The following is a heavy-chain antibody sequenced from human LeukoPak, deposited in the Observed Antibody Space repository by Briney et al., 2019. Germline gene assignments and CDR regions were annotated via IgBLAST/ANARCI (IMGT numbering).Heavy chain of an antibody. CDR1: GFTFSSYA. CDR3: AKDQDSSSSPSSN. D-gene: IGHD6-6*01. J-gene: IGHJ4*02. CDR2: ISGSGGST. Sequence: GGSLRLSCAASGFTFSSYAMSWVRQAPGKGLERVSAISGSGGSTYYADSVKGRFTISRDNSKNTLYLQMNSLRAEDTAVYYCAKDQDSSSSPSSNWGQGTLVTVSS. V-gene: IGHV3-23*01.